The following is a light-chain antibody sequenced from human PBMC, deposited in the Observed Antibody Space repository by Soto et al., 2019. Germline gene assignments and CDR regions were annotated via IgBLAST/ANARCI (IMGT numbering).Light chain of an antibody. CDR2: AAS. V-gene: IGKV1-27*01. CDR3: QKYSSVPV. J-gene: IGKJ3*01. Sequence: DIQMTQSPTSLSASVGDRVTITCRASQGIRNFVAWYQQKPGKAPKLLIYAASTLQSGVPSRFRGSGSGTDFTLTINSLQPEDDATYSCQKYSSVPVFGPGTKVEIK. CDR1: QGIRNF.